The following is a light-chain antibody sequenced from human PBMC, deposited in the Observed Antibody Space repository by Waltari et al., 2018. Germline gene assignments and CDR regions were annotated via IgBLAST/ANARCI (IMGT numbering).Light chain of an antibody. CDR3: ATWDDTLNMV. CDR1: SSNIGPYY. Sequence: QSVLTQPPSASETPGQRVTISCSGSSSNIGPYYLYWYQQLPGTAPKLLIYRNDQRPSGCPDRFSGSKSGTSASLAISGLRSEDEADYYCATWDDTLNMVFGGGTKLTVL. J-gene: IGLJ2*01. CDR2: RND. V-gene: IGLV1-47*01.